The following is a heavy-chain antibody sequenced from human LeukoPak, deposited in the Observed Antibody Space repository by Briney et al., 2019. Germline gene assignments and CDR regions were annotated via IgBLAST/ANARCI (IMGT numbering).Heavy chain of an antibody. D-gene: IGHD6-13*01. CDR1: GGSFSGYY. J-gene: IGHJ1*01. Sequence: SETLSLTCAVYGGSFSGYYWSWIRQPPGKGLEWIGEINHSGSTNYNPSLKSRVTISVDTSKNQFSLKLSSVTAADTAVYYCARHMGYSSSWYRGYFQHWGQGTLVTVSS. CDR3: ARHMGYSSSWYRGYFQH. CDR2: INHSGST. V-gene: IGHV4-34*01.